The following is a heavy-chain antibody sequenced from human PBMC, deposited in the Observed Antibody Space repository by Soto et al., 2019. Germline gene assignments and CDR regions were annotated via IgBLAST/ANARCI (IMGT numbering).Heavy chain of an antibody. CDR3: ARGTYDFWSGFSGQTNWFDP. D-gene: IGHD3-3*01. CDR2: IYYSGST. J-gene: IGHJ5*02. Sequence: SETLSLTCTVSGGSLSSYYWSWIRQPPGKGLEWIGYIYYSGSTNYNPPLKSRVTISVDTSKNQFSLKLSSVTAADTAVYYCARGTYDFWSGFSGQTNWFDPWGQGTLDTVSS. CDR1: GGSLSSYY. V-gene: IGHV4-59*01.